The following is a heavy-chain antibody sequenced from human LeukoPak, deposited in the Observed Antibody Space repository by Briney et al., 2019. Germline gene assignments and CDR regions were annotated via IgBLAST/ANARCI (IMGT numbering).Heavy chain of an antibody. CDR1: GGSISSGDYY. CDR2: IYYSGST. D-gene: IGHD2-2*01. Sequence: PSETLSLTCTVSGGSISSGDYYWSWIRQPPGKGLEWIGYIYYSGSTYYNPSLKSRVTISVDTSKNQFSLKLSSVTAADTAVYYCARVTVGKEYQLLNFDYWGQGTLVTVSS. V-gene: IGHV4-30-4*01. CDR3: ARVTVGKEYQLLNFDY. J-gene: IGHJ4*02.